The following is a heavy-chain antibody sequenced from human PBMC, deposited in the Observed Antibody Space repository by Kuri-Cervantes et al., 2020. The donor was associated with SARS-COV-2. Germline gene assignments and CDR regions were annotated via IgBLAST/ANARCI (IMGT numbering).Heavy chain of an antibody. CDR3: ARDWRYYDSSGFYSYYFDS. J-gene: IGHJ4*02. D-gene: IGHD3-22*01. CDR2: IYYSGST. Sequence: ESLKISCTVSGGSVSSDTYYWSWIRQPPGKGLEWIGYIYYSGSTNYNPSLKRRVTISVDTSKNQFSLKLNSVTAADTAVYYCARDWRYYDSSGFYSYYFDSWGQGTLVTVSS. V-gene: IGHV4-61*01. CDR1: GGSVSSDTYY.